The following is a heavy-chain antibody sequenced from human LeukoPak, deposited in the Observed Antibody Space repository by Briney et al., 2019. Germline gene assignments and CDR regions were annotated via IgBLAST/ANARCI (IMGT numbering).Heavy chain of an antibody. CDR3: ARGGLGAIYYYYYGMDV. V-gene: IGHV3-30*19. Sequence: PGRSLRLSCAASRFTFSNYGMHWVRQAPGKGLEWVAVIWYDGSNKYYADSVKGRFTISRDNSKNTLYLQMNSLRAEDTAVYYCARGGLGAIYYYYYGMDVWGQGTTVTVSS. CDR1: RFTFSNYG. D-gene: IGHD1-26*01. CDR2: IWYDGSNK. J-gene: IGHJ6*02.